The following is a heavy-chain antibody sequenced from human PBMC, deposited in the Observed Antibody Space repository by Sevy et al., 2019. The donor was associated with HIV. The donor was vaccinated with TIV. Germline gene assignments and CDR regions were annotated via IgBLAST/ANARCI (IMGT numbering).Heavy chain of an antibody. V-gene: IGHV3-23*01. CDR2: IFRSGETT. CDR1: GFTFYNYA. J-gene: IGHJ3*02. Sequence: GGSLRLSCAASGFTFYNYAMNWVRQAPGKGLEWVSTIFRSGETTYYADSVKARFTISRDNSKNTLYLQMNSLRTEEKALYYCAGARYDSSGSFDAFDIWGQGTMVTVSS. CDR3: AGARYDSSGSFDAFDI. D-gene: IGHD3-22*01.